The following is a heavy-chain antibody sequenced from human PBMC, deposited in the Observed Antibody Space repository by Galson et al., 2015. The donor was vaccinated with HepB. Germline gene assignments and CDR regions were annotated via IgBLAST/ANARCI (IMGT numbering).Heavy chain of an antibody. CDR3: AREVPPVAGIHDAFDI. V-gene: IGHV1-46*01. CDR2: INPSGGST. CDR1: GYTFTSYY. Sequence: SVKVSCKASGYTFTSYYMHWVRQAPGQGLEWMGIINPSGGSTSYAQKFQGRVTMTRDTSTSTVYMELSSLRSEDTAVYYCAREVPPVAGIHDAFDIWGQGTMVTVSS. J-gene: IGHJ3*02. D-gene: IGHD6-19*01.